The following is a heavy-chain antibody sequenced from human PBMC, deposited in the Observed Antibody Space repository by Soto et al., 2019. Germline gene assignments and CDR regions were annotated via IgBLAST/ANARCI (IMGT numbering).Heavy chain of an antibody. V-gene: IGHV4-39*01. D-gene: IGHD3-22*01. CDR1: GDSISDTIYY. Sequence: SETLSLTCRVSGDSISDTIYYWGWIRQPPGKGLEWIGSVYYSGSTFYNPSLKSRVTISVDTSKNQFSLRLSSVTAADTAIYYCARQRRYYYDSSGYPDFWGQGTLVTVSS. CDR3: ARQRRYYYDSSGYPDF. CDR2: VYYSGST. J-gene: IGHJ4*02.